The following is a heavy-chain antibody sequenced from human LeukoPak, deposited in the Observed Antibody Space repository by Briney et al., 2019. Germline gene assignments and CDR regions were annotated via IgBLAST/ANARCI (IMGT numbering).Heavy chain of an antibody. CDR3: ATCGYSYGRFDY. Sequence: PGGSLRLSCAASGFTFSSYAMSWVRQAPGKGLEWVSAISGSGGSTYYADSAKGRFTISRDNSKNTLYLQMNSLRAEDTAVYYCATCGYSYGRFDYWGQGTLVTVSS. D-gene: IGHD5-18*01. CDR1: GFTFSSYA. J-gene: IGHJ4*02. V-gene: IGHV3-23*01. CDR2: ISGSGGST.